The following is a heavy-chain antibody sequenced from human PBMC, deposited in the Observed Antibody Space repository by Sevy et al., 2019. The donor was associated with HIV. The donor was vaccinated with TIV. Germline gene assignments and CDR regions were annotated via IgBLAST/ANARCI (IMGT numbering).Heavy chain of an antibody. CDR2: IFQSGAT. D-gene: IGHD6-13*01. V-gene: IGHV4-30-2*01. CDR1: GGSINSGGYT. J-gene: IGHJ3*01. CDR3: ARGRVGDSSSWYGAFDV. Sequence: SETLSLTCAVSGGSINSGGYTWSWIRQPLGKGLEWIGYIFQSGATYYIPSLQSRVSISVDMSRNQFSLNLRSVTAADTAVYYCARGRVGDSSSWYGAFDVWGQRTMVTVSS.